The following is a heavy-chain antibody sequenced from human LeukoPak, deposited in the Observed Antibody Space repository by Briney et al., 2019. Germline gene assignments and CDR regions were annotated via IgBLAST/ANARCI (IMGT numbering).Heavy chain of an antibody. CDR3: AKSTPVEVDY. J-gene: IGHJ4*02. V-gene: IGHV4-34*01. CDR2: IYYSGST. Sequence: SETLSLTCAVYGGSFSGYYWSWIRQPPGKGLEWIGSIYYSGSTYYNPSLKSRVTISVDTSKNQFSPKLSSVTAADTAVYYCAKSTPVEVDYWGQGALVTVSS. CDR1: GGSFSGYY.